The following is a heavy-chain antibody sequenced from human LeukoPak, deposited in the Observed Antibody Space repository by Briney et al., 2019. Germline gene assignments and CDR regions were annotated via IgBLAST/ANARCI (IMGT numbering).Heavy chain of an antibody. CDR2: IYHSGST. J-gene: IGHJ4*02. V-gene: IGHV4-59*01. Sequence: SETLSLTCTVSGGSISNYYWSWIRQPPGKGLEWIGYIYHSGSTNYNPSLKSRVTISVDTSKNQFSLKLSSVTAADTAVYYCAREKAPYTFDYWGQGTQVTVSS. CDR1: GGSISNYY. CDR3: AREKAPYTFDY.